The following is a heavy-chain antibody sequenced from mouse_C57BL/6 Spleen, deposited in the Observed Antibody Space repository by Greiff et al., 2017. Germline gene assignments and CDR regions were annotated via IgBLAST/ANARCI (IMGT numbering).Heavy chain of an antibody. V-gene: IGHV1-26*01. CDR2: INPNNGGT. Sequence: VQLQQSGPELVKPGASVKISCKASGYTFTDYYMNWVKQSHGKSLEWIGDINPNNGGTSYNQKCKGKATLTVDKSSSTAYMELRSLTSEDSAVYYCARDTYWGQGTSVTVSS. CDR3: ARDTY. CDR1: GYTFTDYY. J-gene: IGHJ4*01.